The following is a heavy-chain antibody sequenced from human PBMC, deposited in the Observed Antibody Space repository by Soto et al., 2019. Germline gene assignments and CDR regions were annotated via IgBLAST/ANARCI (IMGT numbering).Heavy chain of an antibody. CDR1: GVSITSGAYY. V-gene: IGHV4-31*03. D-gene: IGHD4-17*01. CDR3: ARARLRAVYAFDF. CDR2: IYYNGNT. Sequence: SETLSLTCTLSGVSITSGAYYWTWVRQHPWKGLEWIGYIYYNGNTYFSPSLKSRLTISIDTSKNQFSLKLSSVTAADTAMYYCARARLRAVYAFDFWGQGXMVTVSS. J-gene: IGHJ3*01.